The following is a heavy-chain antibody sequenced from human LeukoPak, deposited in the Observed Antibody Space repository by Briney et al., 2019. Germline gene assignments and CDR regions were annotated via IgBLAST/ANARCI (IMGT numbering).Heavy chain of an antibody. CDR2: INHSGST. D-gene: IGHD2-2*01. J-gene: IGHJ6*02. CDR1: GGSISSGGYY. CDR3: ARGGAVVVPAAIYGMDV. Sequence: PSQTLSLTCTVSGGSISSGGYYWSWIRQPPGKGLEWIGEINHSGSTNYNPSLKSRVTISVGTSKNQFSLKLSSVTAADTAVYYCARGGAVVVPAAIYGMDVWGQGTTVTVSS. V-gene: IGHV4-30-2*01.